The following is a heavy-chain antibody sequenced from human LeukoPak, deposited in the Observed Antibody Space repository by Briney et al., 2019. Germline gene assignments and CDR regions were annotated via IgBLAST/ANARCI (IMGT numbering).Heavy chain of an antibody. V-gene: IGHV1-46*01. D-gene: IGHD3-10*01. Sequence: ASVKVSCKASGYTFTSYYMHWVRQAPGQGLEWMGIINPSGGGTSYAQKFQGRVTMTRNTSISTAYMELSSLRSEDTAVYYCARARRVRGVIIFDYWGQGTLVTVSS. CDR1: GYTFTSYY. J-gene: IGHJ4*02. CDR2: INPSGGGT. CDR3: ARARRVRGVIIFDY.